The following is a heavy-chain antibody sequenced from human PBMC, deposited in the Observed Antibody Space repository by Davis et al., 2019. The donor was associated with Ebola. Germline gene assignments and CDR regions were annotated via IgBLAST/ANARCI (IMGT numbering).Heavy chain of an antibody. Sequence: PGGSLRLSCAASGFTFSDYYMSWIRQAPGKGLEWLSSISISTDTIHYADSVRGRFTISRDNARNSLYLQMNSLRAEDTAVYYCARSLPWEFYFDWWGQGTLVTVTS. CDR3: ARSLPWEFYFDW. CDR2: ISISTDTI. CDR1: GFTFSDYY. V-gene: IGHV3-11*01. D-gene: IGHD1-26*01. J-gene: IGHJ4*02.